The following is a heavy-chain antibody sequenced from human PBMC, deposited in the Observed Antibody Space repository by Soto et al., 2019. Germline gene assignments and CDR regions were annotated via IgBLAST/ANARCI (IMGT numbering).Heavy chain of an antibody. D-gene: IGHD6-13*01. CDR3: VKDESINWYSGHFRH. Sequence: GGSLRLSCAASGFTFDDYAMHCVRQVPGKGLEWVSGINWNSGIIGYADSVKGRFAISRDNAKNSLNMQMNSLRAEDTAFYYCVKDESINWYSGHFRHWGQGTLVTAPQ. V-gene: IGHV3-9*01. CDR2: INWNSGII. J-gene: IGHJ1*01. CDR1: GFTFDDYA.